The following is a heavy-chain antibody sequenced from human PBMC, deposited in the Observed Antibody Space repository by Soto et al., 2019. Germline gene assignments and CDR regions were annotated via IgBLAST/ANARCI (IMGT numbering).Heavy chain of an antibody. CDR3: GRRSPSWVFDI. D-gene: IGHD3-16*01. J-gene: IGHJ3*02. V-gene: IGHV4-4*02. CDR2: IFHSGRT. Sequence: SETLSLTCAVSGGSVSSSYYWSWVRQPPGKGLEWIGEIFHSGRTNYNPSLKSRVTMSVDKSNNLFSLKVTSMTAADTAVYYWGRRSPSWVFDIGGKGKMVPV. CDR1: GGSVSSSYY.